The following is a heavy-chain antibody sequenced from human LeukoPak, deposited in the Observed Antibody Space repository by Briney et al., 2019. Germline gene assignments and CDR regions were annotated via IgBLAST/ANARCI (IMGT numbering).Heavy chain of an antibody. CDR3: APTPEAYTSNWNV. J-gene: IGHJ4*02. D-gene: IGHD6-13*01. V-gene: IGHV1-2*02. CDR2: INPFTGFT. CDR1: GYTFTDDY. Sequence: ASVKVSCKASGYTFTDDYMHCVRQAPGQGLEWMGWINPFTGFTNYAQKFQGRVTMTRDTSISTAYMEVRRLRFDDTAVYYCAPTPEAYTSNWNVWGQGTLVTVSS.